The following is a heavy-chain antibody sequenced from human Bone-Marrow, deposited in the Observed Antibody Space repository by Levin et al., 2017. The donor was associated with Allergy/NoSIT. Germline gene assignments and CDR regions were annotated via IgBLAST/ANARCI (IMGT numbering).Heavy chain of an antibody. CDR2: FYTRGTT. V-gene: IGHV4-4*07. CDR3: ARGKIGAAGIFDY. J-gene: IGHJ4*02. D-gene: IGHD6-13*01. Sequence: SETLSLTCIVSGDSGDSISSHFWSWIRLPAGKGLEWIGRFYTRGTTNYKPSLKNRVSMSLDTSKNLFFLNLTSLTAADSAVYYCARGKIGAAGIFDYWGQGSLVTVSA. CDR1: GDSGDSISSHF.